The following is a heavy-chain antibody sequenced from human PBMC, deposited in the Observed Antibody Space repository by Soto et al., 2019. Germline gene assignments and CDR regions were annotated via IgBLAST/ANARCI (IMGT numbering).Heavy chain of an antibody. Sequence: QAPGKGLEWVSSISSSSSYIYYADSVKGRFTISRDNAKNSLYLQMNSLRAEDTAVYYCASPSRSDDYGGNGAFDIWGQGTMVTVSS. CDR2: ISSSSSYI. J-gene: IGHJ3*02. V-gene: IGHV3-21*01. D-gene: IGHD4-17*01. CDR3: ASPSRSDDYGGNGAFDI.